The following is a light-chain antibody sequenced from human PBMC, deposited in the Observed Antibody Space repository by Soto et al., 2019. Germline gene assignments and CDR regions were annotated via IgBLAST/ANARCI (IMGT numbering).Light chain of an antibody. Sequence: QSVLTQPPSASETPGQRVTISCSGSSSNVGSNTVNWYQQFPGTAPKVLIYSNNQRPSGFPDRFSGSKSGTSASLAISGLQSDDEADYYCAAWDDNLDGVLFGGGTQLTVL. CDR2: SNN. CDR1: SSNVGSNT. CDR3: AAWDDNLDGVL. V-gene: IGLV1-44*01. J-gene: IGLJ2*01.